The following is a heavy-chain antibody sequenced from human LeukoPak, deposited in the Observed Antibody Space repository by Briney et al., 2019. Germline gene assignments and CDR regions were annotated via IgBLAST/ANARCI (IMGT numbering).Heavy chain of an antibody. CDR2: VYISGTT. V-gene: IGHV4-39*01. D-gene: IGHD1-26*01. J-gene: IGHJ4*02. CDR1: GGSISSSGFY. Sequence: PSETLSLTCSVSGGSISSSGFYWVWIRQPPGKGLEWIGTVYISGTTYYNPSLKSRATISVDTSKNHFSLRLNSVTAADTAVYYCARQYSGSHDYWGLGTLVTVSS. CDR3: ARQYSGSHDY.